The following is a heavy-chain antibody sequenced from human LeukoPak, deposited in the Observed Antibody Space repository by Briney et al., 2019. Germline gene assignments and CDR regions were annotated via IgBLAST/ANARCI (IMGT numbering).Heavy chain of an antibody. Sequence: ASVKVSCKACGYTFTSYSFSWVRQAPGQGLEWMGWISAYNGDTKHAQKFEGRVAMTTDTSTNTAYMAPRSLRSHDTAAYFCARLPAAPAAKGNWFDPWGQGTLVTVSS. CDR1: GYTFTSYS. CDR2: ISAYNGDT. J-gene: IGHJ5*02. V-gene: IGHV1-18*01. CDR3: ARLPAAPAAKGNWFDP. D-gene: IGHD2-2*01.